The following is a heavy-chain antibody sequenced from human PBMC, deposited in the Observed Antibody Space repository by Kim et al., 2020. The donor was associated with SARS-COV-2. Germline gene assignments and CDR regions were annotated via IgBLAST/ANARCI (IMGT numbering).Heavy chain of an antibody. V-gene: IGHV3-33*05. Sequence: GGSLRLSCAASGFTFSSYGMHWVRQAPGKGLEWVAVISYDGSNKYYADSVKGRFTISRDNSKNTLYLQMNSLRAEDTAVYYCARSYYGSGRLWFDPWGQGTLDTVSS. D-gene: IGHD3-10*01. CDR3: ARSYYGSGRLWFDP. CDR1: GFTFSSYG. CDR2: ISYDGSNK. J-gene: IGHJ5*02.